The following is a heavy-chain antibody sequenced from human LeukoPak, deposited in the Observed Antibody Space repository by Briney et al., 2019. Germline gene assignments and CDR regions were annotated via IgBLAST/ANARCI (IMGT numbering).Heavy chain of an antibody. D-gene: IGHD3-22*01. J-gene: IGHJ6*02. CDR3: ARGMGYFDSSGYYHDYGMDV. CDR1: GGSISSYY. CDR2: IYYSGST. V-gene: IGHV4-59*12. Sequence: PSETLSLTCTVSGGSISSYYWSWIRQPPGKGLEWIGYIYYSGSTNYNPSLKSRFTISVDTSKNQFSLKLSSVTAADTAVYYCARGMGYFDSSGYYHDYGMDVWGQGTTVTVSS.